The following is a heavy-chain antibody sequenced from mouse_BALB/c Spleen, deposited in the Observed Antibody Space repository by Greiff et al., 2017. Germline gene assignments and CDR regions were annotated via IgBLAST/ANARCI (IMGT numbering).Heavy chain of an antibody. CDR2: IYPGDGDT. V-gene: IGHV1-87*01. Sequence: QVQLQQSGAELARPGASVKLSCKASGYTFTSYWMQWVKQRPGQGLEWIGAIYPGDGDTRYTQKFKGKATLTADKSSSTAYMQLSSLASEDSAVYYCARGNNYAMDYWGQGTSVTVSS. CDR3: ARGNNYAMDY. D-gene: IGHD2-1*01. CDR1: GYTFTSYW. J-gene: IGHJ4*01.